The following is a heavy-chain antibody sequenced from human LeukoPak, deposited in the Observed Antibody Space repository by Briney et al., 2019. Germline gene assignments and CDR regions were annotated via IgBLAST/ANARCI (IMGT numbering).Heavy chain of an antibody. J-gene: IGHJ3*02. D-gene: IGHD1-26*01. CDR1: GYALTLLS. CDR2: FDPEEAET. CDR3: ARVRAPIVGATTGAFDI. Sequence: ASVKVSCKLSGYALTLLSIYWVRQAPGKGLECMGGFDPEEAETIYAQKFQGRVTMTEDTSTDTAYMELRSLRSDDTAVYYCARVRAPIVGATTGAFDIWGQGTMVTVSS. V-gene: IGHV1-24*01.